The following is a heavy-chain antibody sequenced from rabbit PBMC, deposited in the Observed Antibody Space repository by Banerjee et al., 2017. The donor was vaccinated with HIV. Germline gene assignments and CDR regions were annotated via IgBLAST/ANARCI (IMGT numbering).Heavy chain of an antibody. J-gene: IGHJ4*01. CDR3: ARDLAGVIGWNFNL. CDR1: GFDFSSTYY. Sequence: QSLEESGGGLVQPEGSLTLTCKASGFDFSSTYYMCWVRQAPGKGLEWIGCISAGSSGTTYYASWAKGRCTISKTSSTTVTLQMTGLTAADTATYLCARDLAGVIGWNFNLWGPGSLVTVS. V-gene: IGHV1S40*01. CDR2: ISAGSSGTT. D-gene: IGHD4-1*01.